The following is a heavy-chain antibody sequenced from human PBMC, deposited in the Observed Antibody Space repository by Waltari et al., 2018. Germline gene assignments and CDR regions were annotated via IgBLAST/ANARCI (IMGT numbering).Heavy chain of an antibody. CDR2: ISYDGSNK. J-gene: IGHJ4*02. Sequence: QVQLVESGGGVVQPGRSLRLSCAASGFTFSSYAMHWVRQGPGQGLEWVAVISYDGSNKYYADSVKGRFTISRDNSKNTLYLQMNSLRAEDTAVYYCATLGYCSGGSCYHSYFDYWGQGTLVTVSS. V-gene: IGHV3-30-3*01. CDR1: GFTFSSYA. D-gene: IGHD2-15*01. CDR3: ATLGYCSGGSCYHSYFDY.